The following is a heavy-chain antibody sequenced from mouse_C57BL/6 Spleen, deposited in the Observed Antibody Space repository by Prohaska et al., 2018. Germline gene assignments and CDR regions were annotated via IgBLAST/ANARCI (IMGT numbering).Heavy chain of an antibody. CDR1: GYTFTTYG. CDR3: ARHWVYFDY. D-gene: IGHD4-1*01. Sequence: QIQLVQSGPELKKPGETVKISCKASGYTFTTYGMSWVKQAPGKGLKWMGWINTYSGVPTYADDFKGRFAFSLETSASTAYLQINNLKNEDTATYFCARHWVYFDYWGQGTTLTVSS. CDR2: INTYSGVP. J-gene: IGHJ2*01. V-gene: IGHV9-3*01.